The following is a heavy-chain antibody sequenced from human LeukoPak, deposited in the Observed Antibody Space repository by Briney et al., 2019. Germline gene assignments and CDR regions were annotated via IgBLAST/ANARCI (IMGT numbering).Heavy chain of an antibody. CDR2: ISGSGGST. CDR3: AKERTQTTSFDY. J-gene: IGHJ4*02. V-gene: IGHV3-23*01. CDR1: GFTFSTYP. Sequence: GGSLRLSCAASGFTFSTYPMNWVRQAPGKGLEWVSTISGSGGSTYYAGSVKGRFTISRDNSKNTLYLQMNRLRADDTAIYYCAKERTQTTSFDYWGQGTLVTVSS. D-gene: IGHD2/OR15-2a*01.